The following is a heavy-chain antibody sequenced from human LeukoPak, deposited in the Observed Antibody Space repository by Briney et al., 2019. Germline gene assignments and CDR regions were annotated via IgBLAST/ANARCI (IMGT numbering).Heavy chain of an antibody. D-gene: IGHD6-13*01. J-gene: IGHJ4*02. Sequence: GRSLRLSCAASGFTFSSFNINWVRQAPGKGLEWISYISSSSGTTIYYADSVKGRFTVSRDNAKNSLYLQMNSLRAEDTAVYYCARGRVWGISAAGSNFDFWGQGTLVTVSS. CDR3: ARGRVWGISAAGSNFDF. CDR2: ISSSSGTTI. CDR1: GFTFSSFN. V-gene: IGHV3-48*01.